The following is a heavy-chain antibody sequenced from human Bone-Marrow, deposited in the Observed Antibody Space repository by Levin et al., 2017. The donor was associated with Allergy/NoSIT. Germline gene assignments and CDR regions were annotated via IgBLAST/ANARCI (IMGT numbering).Heavy chain of an antibody. J-gene: IGHJ3*02. CDR1: GYSFTSYW. V-gene: IGHV5-51*01. D-gene: IGHD6-13*01. CDR3: ARGGVGAAGAHDAFDI. Sequence: GESLKISCKGSGYSFTSYWIGWVRQMPGKGLEWMGIIYPGDSDTRYSPSFQGQVTISADKSISTAYLQWSSLKASDTAMYYCARGGVGAAGAHDAFDIWGQGTMVTVSS. CDR2: IYPGDSDT.